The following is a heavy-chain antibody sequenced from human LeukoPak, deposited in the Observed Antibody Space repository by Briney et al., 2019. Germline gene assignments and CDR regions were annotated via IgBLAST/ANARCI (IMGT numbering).Heavy chain of an antibody. CDR1: GYTFTGYY. J-gene: IGHJ4*02. CDR2: INPNSGGT. Sequence: ASVKVSCKASGYTFTGYYMHWVRQAPGQGLEWMGWINPNSGGTNYAQKFQGRVTMTRDTSISTAYMELSRLRSDDTAVYYCARGSIVVAVFFDYWGQGTLVTVSS. D-gene: IGHD3-22*01. CDR3: ARGSIVVAVFFDY. V-gene: IGHV1-2*02.